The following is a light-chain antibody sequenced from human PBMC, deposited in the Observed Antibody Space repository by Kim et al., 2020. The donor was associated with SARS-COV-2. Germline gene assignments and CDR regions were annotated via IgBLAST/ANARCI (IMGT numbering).Light chain of an antibody. CDR3: QSRDSGGNVV. Sequence: ALGQTVIITCQGDILRSYYATWYQQMPRQAPVLVIYGRNNRPSGISDRFSGSTSGNTASLTISGAQAEDEADFYCQSRDSGGNVVFGGGTKVTVL. V-gene: IGLV3-19*01. CDR1: ILRSYY. J-gene: IGLJ2*01. CDR2: GRN.